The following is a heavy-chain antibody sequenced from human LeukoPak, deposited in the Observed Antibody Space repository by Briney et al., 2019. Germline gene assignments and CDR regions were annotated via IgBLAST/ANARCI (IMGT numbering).Heavy chain of an antibody. CDR3: ARAAYSSTWYSRYFDL. V-gene: IGHV3-30*02. J-gene: IGHJ2*01. CDR2: IRYDGSNK. Sequence: GGSLRLSCAASGFTFSSHGMHWVRQTPAKGLEWVAFIRYDGSNKYYADSVKGRFTISRENAKNSLYLQMNSLRAGDTAVYYCARAAYSSTWYSRYFDLWGRGTLVTVSS. CDR1: GFTFSSHG. D-gene: IGHD6-13*01.